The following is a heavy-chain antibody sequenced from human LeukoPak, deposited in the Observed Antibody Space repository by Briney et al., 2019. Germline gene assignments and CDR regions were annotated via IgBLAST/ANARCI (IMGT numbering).Heavy chain of an antibody. CDR3: AKDQAGDTESSPSYYYYYMDV. CDR2: ISWDGGST. D-gene: IGHD5-18*01. CDR1: GFTFSSYW. V-gene: IGHV3-43*01. Sequence: GGSLRLSCAASGFTFSSYWMSWVRQAPGKGLEWVSLISWDGGSTYYADSVKGRFTISRDNSKNSLYLQMNSLRTEDTALYYCAKDQAGDTESSPSYYYYYMDVWGKGTTVTVSS. J-gene: IGHJ6*03.